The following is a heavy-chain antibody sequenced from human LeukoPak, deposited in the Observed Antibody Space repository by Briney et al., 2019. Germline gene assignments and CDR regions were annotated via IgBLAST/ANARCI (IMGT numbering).Heavy chain of an antibody. CDR2: INPNSGGT. V-gene: IGHV1-2*06. D-gene: IGHD1-26*01. Sequence: ASVKVSCKASGYTFTGYYTHWVRQAPGQGLEWMGRINPNSGGTNYAQKFQGRVTMTRDTSISTAYMELSRLRSDDTAVYYCARDKLVGATRALVPTYWGQGTLVTVSS. CDR3: ARDKLVGATRALVPTY. J-gene: IGHJ4*02. CDR1: GYTFTGYY.